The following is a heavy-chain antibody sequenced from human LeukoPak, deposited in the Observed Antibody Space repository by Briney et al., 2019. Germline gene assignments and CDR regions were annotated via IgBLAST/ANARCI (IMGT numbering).Heavy chain of an antibody. D-gene: IGHD3-22*01. CDR1: GFTFSTYW. V-gene: IGHV3-74*01. CDR3: ARDNYYDSSGYPGY. Sequence: HAGGSLRLSCAASGFTFSTYWMHWVRQAPGKGLVWVSRISSDGSNTNYADPVKGRFTISRDNANNTLYLQMNSLRAEDTAVYYCARDNYYDSSGYPGYWGQGTLVTVSS. CDR2: ISSDGSNT. J-gene: IGHJ4*02.